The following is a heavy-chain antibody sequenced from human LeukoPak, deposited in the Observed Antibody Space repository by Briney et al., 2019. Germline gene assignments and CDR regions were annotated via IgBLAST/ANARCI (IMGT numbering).Heavy chain of an antibody. CDR3: AGGSDVLRYFDWLYYFDY. V-gene: IGHV1-46*01. D-gene: IGHD3-9*01. CDR2: INPSGGST. CDR1: GYTFTSYY. Sequence: ASVKVSCKASGYTFTSYYMHWVRQAPGQGLEWMGIINPSGGSTSYAQKFQGRVTMTRDTSTSTVYMELSSLRSEDTAVYYCAGGSDVLRYFDWLYYFDYWGQGTLVIVSS. J-gene: IGHJ4*02.